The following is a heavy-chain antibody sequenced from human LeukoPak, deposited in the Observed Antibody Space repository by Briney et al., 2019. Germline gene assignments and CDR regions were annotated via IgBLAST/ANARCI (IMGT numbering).Heavy chain of an antibody. D-gene: IGHD5-24*01. CDR1: GGTFSSYA. CDR3: ARDEEMATVNYYYYGMDV. J-gene: IGHJ6*02. Sequence: SVKVSCKASGGTFSSYAISWVRQAPGQGLEWMGGIIPIFGTANYAQKFQGRVTITADESTSTAYMELSSLRSEDTAVYYCARDEEMATVNYYYYGMDVWGQGTTVTVSS. V-gene: IGHV1-69*13. CDR2: IIPIFGTA.